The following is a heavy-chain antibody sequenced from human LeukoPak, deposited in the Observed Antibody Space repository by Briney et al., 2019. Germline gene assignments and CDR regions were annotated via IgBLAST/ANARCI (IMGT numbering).Heavy chain of an antibody. CDR3: ARGRDIVVVVAAGGQFYFDY. D-gene: IGHD2-15*01. V-gene: IGHV3-23*01. J-gene: IGHJ4*02. CDR2: ISGSGGST. CDR1: GFTFSSYA. Sequence: PGGSLRLSCAASGFTFSSYAMSWVRQAPGKGLEWVSAISGSGGSTYYADAVKGRFTISRDNAKNSLYLQMNSLRAEDTALYYCARGRDIVVVVAAGGQFYFDYWGQGTLVTVSS.